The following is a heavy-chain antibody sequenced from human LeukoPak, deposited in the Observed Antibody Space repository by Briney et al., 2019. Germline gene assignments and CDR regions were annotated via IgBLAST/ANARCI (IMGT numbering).Heavy chain of an antibody. CDR3: ASLLGDCSGGSCYRSPYFDN. CDR2: INTDGSTT. D-gene: IGHD2-15*01. V-gene: IGHV3-74*01. CDR1: GFTFSSYW. J-gene: IGHJ4*02. Sequence: GGSLRLSCAASGFTFSSYWMHWVRQAPGKGLMWVSRINTDGSTTNYADSVKGRFTISRDNAKNTLYLQMNSLRADDTAAYYCASLLGDCSGGSCYRSPYFDNWGQGTLVTVSS.